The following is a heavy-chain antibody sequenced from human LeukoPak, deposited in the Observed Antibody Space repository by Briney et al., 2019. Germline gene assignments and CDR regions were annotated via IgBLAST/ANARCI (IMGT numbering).Heavy chain of an antibody. CDR3: ARAGYYDYVWGSPYYFDY. D-gene: IGHD3-16*01. CDR1: GFTFSSYS. CDR2: ISSSSSYK. Sequence: GGTLRLSCAASGFTFSSYSMNWVRQAPGKGLEWVSSISSSSSYKYYADSVKGRFTISRDNAKHSLFLQMNSLRAEDTAVYYCARAGYYDYVWGSPYYFDYWGQGTLVTVSS. V-gene: IGHV3-21*01. J-gene: IGHJ4*02.